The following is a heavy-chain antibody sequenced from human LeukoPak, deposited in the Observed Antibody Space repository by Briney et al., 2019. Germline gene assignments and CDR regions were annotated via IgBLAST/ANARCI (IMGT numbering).Heavy chain of an antibody. D-gene: IGHD6-13*01. CDR2: ISYDGSNK. Sequence: PGGSLRLSCAASGSTFSSYGMHWVRQAPGKGLERVAVISYDGSNKYYADSVKGRFTISRDNAKNSLYLQMNSLRAEDTAVYYCARAEGSSWSDNWFDPWGQGTLVTVSS. J-gene: IGHJ5*02. V-gene: IGHV3-30*03. CDR1: GSTFSSYG. CDR3: ARAEGSSWSDNWFDP.